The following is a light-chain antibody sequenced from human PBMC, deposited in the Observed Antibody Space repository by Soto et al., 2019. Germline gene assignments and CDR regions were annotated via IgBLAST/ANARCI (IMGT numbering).Light chain of an antibody. CDR3: SSYTGINTLV. Sequence: QSALTQPASVSGSPGQSITFSCTGTSSDVGDYNFVSWYQQHPGKAPRLMIYDVSNRPSGVSNRFSGSKSGNTASLTISGLQAEDETDYYCSSYTGINTLVFGGGTKLTVL. CDR2: DVS. CDR1: SSDVGDYNF. V-gene: IGLV2-14*01. J-gene: IGLJ2*01.